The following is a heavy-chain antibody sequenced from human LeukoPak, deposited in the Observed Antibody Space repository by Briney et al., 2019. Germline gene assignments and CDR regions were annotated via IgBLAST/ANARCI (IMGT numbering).Heavy chain of an antibody. CDR1: GYTFTGYY. V-gene: IGHV1-2*02. CDR3: ARGRGAVTPFDY. D-gene: IGHD4-17*01. Sequence: ASVKVSCKASGYTFTGYYMHWVRQAPGQGLEWMGWINPNSGGTNYAQKFQDRVTMTRDTSISTAYMELSRLRSDDTAVYYCARGRGAVTPFDYWGQGTLVTVSS. J-gene: IGHJ4*02. CDR2: INPNSGGT.